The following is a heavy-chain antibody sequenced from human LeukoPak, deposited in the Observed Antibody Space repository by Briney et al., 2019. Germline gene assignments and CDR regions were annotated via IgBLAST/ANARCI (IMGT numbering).Heavy chain of an antibody. V-gene: IGHV1-69*13. D-gene: IGHD6-13*01. J-gene: IGHJ6*02. Sequence: GASVKVSCKASGGTSSSSAISWVRQAPGQGLEWMGGIIPIFGTANYAQKFQGRVTITADESTSTAYMELSSLRSEDTAVYYCARAKWSAADTTTYYYYGMDVWGQGTTVTVSS. CDR2: IIPIFGTA. CDR3: ARAKWSAADTTTYYYYGMDV. CDR1: GGTSSSSA.